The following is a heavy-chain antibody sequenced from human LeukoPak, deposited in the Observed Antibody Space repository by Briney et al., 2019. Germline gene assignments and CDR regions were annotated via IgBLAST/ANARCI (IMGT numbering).Heavy chain of an antibody. CDR2: MTSRGDT. CDR3: ARDPAAGDY. Sequence: PGGSLRLSCTASGFNFNIYSMNWVRQAPGKGLEWVSSMTSRGDTFYAASVKGRFTISRDNADNSLYLQMNSLRADDTAVYYCARDPAAGDYWGQGTLVTVSS. J-gene: IGHJ4*02. CDR1: GFNFNIYS. V-gene: IGHV3-21*06. D-gene: IGHD6-13*01.